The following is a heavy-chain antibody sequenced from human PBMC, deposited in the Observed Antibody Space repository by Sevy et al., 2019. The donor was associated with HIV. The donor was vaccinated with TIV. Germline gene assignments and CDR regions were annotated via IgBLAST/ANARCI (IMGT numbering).Heavy chain of an antibody. CDR2: ISGSGVNT. D-gene: IGHD2-21*02. J-gene: IGHJ4*02. Sequence: GGSLRLSCAASGFTFSNYVMSWVRQAPGKGLEWVSVISGSGVNTYYADSVKGRFTISRDNSKNTLYLQMNSLRAEDTAIYYCAKGMTSIDEFDYWGQGTLVTVSS. V-gene: IGHV3-23*01. CDR1: GFTFSNYV. CDR3: AKGMTSIDEFDY.